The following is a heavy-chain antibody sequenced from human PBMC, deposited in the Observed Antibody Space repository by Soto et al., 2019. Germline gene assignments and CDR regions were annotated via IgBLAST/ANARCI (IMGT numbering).Heavy chain of an antibody. Sequence: QVQLQESGPGLVKPSGTLSLTCAVSSGSISSSNWWSWVRQPPGKGLEWIGEIYHRGSTNYNPSLKRRVTISVDKSKNQFSLKLSSVTAADTAVYYCARGSAIKYYYYYYMDVWGKGTTVTVSS. D-gene: IGHD2-21*02. CDR3: ARGSAIKYYYYYYMDV. CDR1: SGSISSSNW. J-gene: IGHJ6*03. V-gene: IGHV4-4*02. CDR2: IYHRGST.